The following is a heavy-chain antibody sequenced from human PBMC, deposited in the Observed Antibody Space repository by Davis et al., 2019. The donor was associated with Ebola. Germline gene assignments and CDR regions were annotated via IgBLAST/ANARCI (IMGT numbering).Heavy chain of an antibody. CDR3: ARDRGYSSGLNY. J-gene: IGHJ4*02. CDR2: IWYDGSNK. D-gene: IGHD6-25*01. V-gene: IGHV3-33*08. Sequence: GGSLRLSCAASGFTFSNAWMSWVRQAPGKGLEWVAVIWYDGSNKYYADSVKGRFTISRDNSKNTLYLQMNSLRAEDTAVYYCARDRGYSSGLNYWGQGTLVTVSS. CDR1: GFTFSNAW.